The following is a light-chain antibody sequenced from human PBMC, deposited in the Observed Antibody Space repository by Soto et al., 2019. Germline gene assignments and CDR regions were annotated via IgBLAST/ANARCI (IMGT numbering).Light chain of an antibody. CDR2: GAS. V-gene: IGKV3-15*01. CDR3: QQYHSLPPT. Sequence: EIVRTQSPATLSVSPGERATLSCRASQSVSSNLAWYQQNPGQAPMLLIYGASTRATVIPDGFSGSGSGTDCTLTISSLQSDDVAVSDCQQYHSLPPTFGQGTKVEIK. J-gene: IGKJ1*01. CDR1: QSVSSN.